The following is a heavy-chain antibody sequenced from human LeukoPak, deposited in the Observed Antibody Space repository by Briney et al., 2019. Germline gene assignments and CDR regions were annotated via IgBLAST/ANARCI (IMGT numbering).Heavy chain of an antibody. CDR1: GFTFSDYY. J-gene: IGHJ4*02. Sequence: GGSLRLSCAASGFTFSDYYMSWIRQAPGKGLEWVSYISSSGSTIYYADSVKGRFTISRDNAKNSLYLQMNSLRAEDTAVYYCARDVRVVPAAYPVDYWGQGTLVTVSS. CDR2: ISSSGSTI. V-gene: IGHV3-11*01. CDR3: ARDVRVVPAAYPVDY. D-gene: IGHD2-2*01.